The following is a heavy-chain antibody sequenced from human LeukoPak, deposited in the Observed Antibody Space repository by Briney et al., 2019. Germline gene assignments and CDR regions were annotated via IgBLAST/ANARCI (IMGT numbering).Heavy chain of an antibody. V-gene: IGHV3-23*01. CDR2: ISGSGGST. CDR1: GFTFSNYG. J-gene: IGHJ4*02. Sequence: GRSLRLSCAASGFTFSNYGMHWVRQAPGKGLEWVSAISGSGGSTYYADSVKGRFTISRDNSKNTLYLQMNSLRAEDTAVYYCRGTNEIDYWGQGTLVTVSS. D-gene: IGHD1-1*01. CDR3: RGTNEIDY.